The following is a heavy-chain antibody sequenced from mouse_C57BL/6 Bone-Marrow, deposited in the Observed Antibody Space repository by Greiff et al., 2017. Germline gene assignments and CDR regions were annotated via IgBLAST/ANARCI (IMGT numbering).Heavy chain of an antibody. CDR1: GFSFNTYA. J-gene: IGHJ2*01. CDR2: IRSKSNNYAT. CDR3: VSSGNYFDY. V-gene: IGHV10-1*01. Sequence: EVQVEESGGGLVQPKGSLKLSCAASGFSFNTYAMNWVRQAPGKGLEWVARIRSKSNNYATYYADSVKDRFTISRDDSESMHYLQMNNLKTEDTAMYYCVSSGNYFDYWGQGTTLTVSS.